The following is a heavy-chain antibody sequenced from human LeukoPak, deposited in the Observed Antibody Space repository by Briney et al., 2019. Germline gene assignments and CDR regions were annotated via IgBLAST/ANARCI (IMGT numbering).Heavy chain of an antibody. CDR2: ISGSGGST. D-gene: IGHD3-22*01. CDR1: GFTFSGYA. V-gene: IGHV3-23*01. J-gene: IGHJ4*02. CDR3: AKDLPYDSSGSVFDY. Sequence: GGSLRLSCAASGFTFSGYAMSWVRQAPGKGLEWVSAISGSGGSTYYADSVKGRFTVSRDNSKNTLYLQMNSLRAEDTAVYYCAKDLPYDSSGSVFDYWGQGTLVTVSS.